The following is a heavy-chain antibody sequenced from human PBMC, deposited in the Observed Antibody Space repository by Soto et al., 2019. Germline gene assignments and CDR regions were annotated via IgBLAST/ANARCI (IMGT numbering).Heavy chain of an antibody. J-gene: IGHJ4*02. V-gene: IGHV4-30-4*01. CDR3: ARRTERSAFRL. Sequence: QVQLQESSPGLVKHSQTLSLTCTVSGGSISSGDYYWGWIRQPPGKGLEWVGYNYYSGSTYYNPALKSRVTISVDRSKNQFSLKLSSVTAADTAVYYCARRTERSAFRLWGQGTLVTVSS. CDR2: NYYSGST. D-gene: IGHD2-8*02. CDR1: GGSISSGDYY.